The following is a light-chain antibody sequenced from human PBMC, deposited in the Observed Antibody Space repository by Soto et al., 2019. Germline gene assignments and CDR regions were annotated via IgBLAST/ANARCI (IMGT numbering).Light chain of an antibody. CDR1: QSISSY. CDR2: AAS. CDR3: QQSYSTPLT. J-gene: IGKJ4*01. V-gene: IGKV1-39*01. Sequence: DIQMTQSPSSLSASVGDRVTITCRASQSISSYLNWYQQKPGKAPKLLIYAASSLQSGVPSRFSGSRSGTDFTLTISILQPEDFATYYCQQSYSTPLTFGGGTKVEIK.